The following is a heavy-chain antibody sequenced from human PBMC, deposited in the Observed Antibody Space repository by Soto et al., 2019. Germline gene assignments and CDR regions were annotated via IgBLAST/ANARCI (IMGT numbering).Heavy chain of an antibody. CDR2: IYDTWTT. CDR3: ARGIVRXXXDI. Sequence: QVQLQEAGPGLVRPSQTLSLTCTVAGGSMSENDYYWSWLRQSPGQGLQWIGYIYDTWTTSYSPSLKSRVTMSADTSRNQFSLKLTSVTAADTALYFCARGIVRXXXDIWGQXTLVTVSS. V-gene: IGHV4-30-4*01. CDR1: GGSMSENDYY. J-gene: IGHJ3*02. D-gene: IGHD3-10*02.